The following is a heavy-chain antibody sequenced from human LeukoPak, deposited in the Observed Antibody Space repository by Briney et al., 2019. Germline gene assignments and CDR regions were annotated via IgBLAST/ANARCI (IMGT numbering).Heavy chain of an antibody. J-gene: IGHJ4*02. Sequence: ASVKVSCKASGYTFTSHAMNWVRQAPGQGLEWMGWINTNTGNPTYAQGSTGRFVFSLDTSVSTAYLQISSLKAEDTAVYYCARTSLRYFDWLPPPFDYWGQGTLVTVSS. V-gene: IGHV7-4-1*02. CDR2: INTNTGNP. D-gene: IGHD3-9*01. CDR3: ARTSLRYFDWLPPPFDY. CDR1: GYTFTSHA.